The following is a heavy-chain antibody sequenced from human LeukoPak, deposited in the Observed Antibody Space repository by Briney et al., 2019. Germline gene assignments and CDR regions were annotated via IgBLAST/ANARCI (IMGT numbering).Heavy chain of an antibody. CDR3: ARGGIVVVPAAIPHFDY. CDR1: DYTFTTYA. D-gene: IGHD2-2*02. CDR2: ISAHNGNT. V-gene: IGHV1-18*01. J-gene: IGHJ4*02. Sequence: ASVKVSCKASDYTFTTYAISWVRQAPGQGLEWMGGISAHNGNTHFAQRFQDRVTMTTDTSTSTAYMELRSLRSDDTAVYYCARGGIVVVPAAIPHFDYWGQGTLVTVSS.